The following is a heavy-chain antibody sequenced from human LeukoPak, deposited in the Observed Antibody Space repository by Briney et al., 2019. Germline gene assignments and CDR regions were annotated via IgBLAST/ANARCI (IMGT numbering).Heavy chain of an antibody. J-gene: IGHJ4*02. CDR2: ISSSSSYI. V-gene: IGHV3-21*01. CDR1: GFTFSSYS. D-gene: IGHD6-13*01. Sequence: PGGSLRLSCAASGFTFSSYSMNWVRQAPGKGLEWVSSISSSSSYIYYADSVKGRFTISRDNAKNSLYLQMNGLRAEDTAVYYCARGSYSSSPRYFDYWGQGTLVTVSS. CDR3: ARGSYSSSPRYFDY.